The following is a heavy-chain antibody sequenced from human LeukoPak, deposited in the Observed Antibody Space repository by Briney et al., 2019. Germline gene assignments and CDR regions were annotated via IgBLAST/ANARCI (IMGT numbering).Heavy chain of an antibody. CDR1: GFTFSNYR. CDR3: ARAYFDY. V-gene: IGHV3-7*05. CDR2: IKQDGSEK. J-gene: IGHJ4*02. Sequence: PGGSLRLSCVASGFTFSNYRMSWVRQAPGKGLEWVANIKQDGSEKYYVDSVRGRFTISRDNAKNSLYLQMNSLRAEDTAVYYCARAYFDYWGQGTLVTVSS.